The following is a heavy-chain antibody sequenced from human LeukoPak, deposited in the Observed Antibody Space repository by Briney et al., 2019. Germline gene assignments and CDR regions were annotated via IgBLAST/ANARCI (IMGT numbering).Heavy chain of an antibody. D-gene: IGHD3-10*01. CDR3: ARHGGFDY. Sequence: PSETLSLTCTVSGGSISRGSYYWNWIRQPAGKGLEWIGRIYTSGSTNYNPSLKSRVTISVDTSKNQFSLKLSSVTAADTAVYYCARHGGFDYWGQGTLVTVSS. CDR1: GGSISRGSYY. CDR2: IYTSGST. J-gene: IGHJ4*02. V-gene: IGHV4-61*02.